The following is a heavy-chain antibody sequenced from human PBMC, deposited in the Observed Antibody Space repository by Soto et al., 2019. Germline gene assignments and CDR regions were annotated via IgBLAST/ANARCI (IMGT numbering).Heavy chain of an antibody. CDR3: ARDHGDYYDSSGPFDY. CDR1: GGTFSSYA. Sequence: ASVKVSCKASGGTFSSYAISWVRQAPGQGLEWMGGIIPIFGTANYAQKFQGRVTITADESTSTAYMELSSLRSEDTAVYYCARDHGDYYDSSGPFDYWGQGTLVTVSS. J-gene: IGHJ4*02. CDR2: IIPIFGTA. V-gene: IGHV1-69*13. D-gene: IGHD3-22*01.